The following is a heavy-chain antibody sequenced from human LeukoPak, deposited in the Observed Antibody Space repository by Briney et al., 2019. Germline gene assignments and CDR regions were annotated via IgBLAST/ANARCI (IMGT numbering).Heavy chain of an antibody. V-gene: IGHV3-30-3*01. CDR1: GFTFSSYA. D-gene: IGHD4-17*01. CDR2: ISYDGSNK. CDR3: ARATVTTSLLY. Sequence: GGSLRLSCAASGFTFSSYAMHWVRQAPGMGLEWVAVISYDGSNKYYADSVKGRFTISRDNSKNTLYLQMNSLRAEDTAVYYCARATVTTSLLYWGQGTLVTVSS. J-gene: IGHJ4*02.